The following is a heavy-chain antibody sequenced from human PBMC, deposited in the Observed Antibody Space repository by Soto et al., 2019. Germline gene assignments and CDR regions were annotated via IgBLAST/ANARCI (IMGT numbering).Heavy chain of an antibody. J-gene: IGHJ6*02. V-gene: IGHV3-48*02. D-gene: IGHD1-26*01. CDR2: ISASRTTI. CDR1: GFTFTDYS. Sequence: EGQLEESGGGLVQPGGSLRLPCIVSGFTFTDYSLNWVRQAPGKGLEWLSYISASRTTIYYAGSVRGRFTVSRDNAKNSLYLQMNSLRDEDTAVYYCARDGRRGYDLDVWGQGTMVTVSS. CDR3: ARDGRRGYDLDV.